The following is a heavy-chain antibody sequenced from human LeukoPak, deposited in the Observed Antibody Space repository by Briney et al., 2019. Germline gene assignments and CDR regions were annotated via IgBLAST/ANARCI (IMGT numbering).Heavy chain of an antibody. V-gene: IGHV3-9*01. J-gene: IGHJ4*02. D-gene: IGHD1-26*01. CDR3: AKGPYEWELRVEFDY. CDR1: GFTFDDYA. CDR2: ISWNSGSI. Sequence: PGGSLRLSCAASGFTFDDYAMHWVRQAPGKGLEWVSGISWNSGSIGYADSVKGRFTISRDNAKNSLYLRMNSLRAEDTALYYCAKGPYEWELRVEFDYWGQGTLVTVSS.